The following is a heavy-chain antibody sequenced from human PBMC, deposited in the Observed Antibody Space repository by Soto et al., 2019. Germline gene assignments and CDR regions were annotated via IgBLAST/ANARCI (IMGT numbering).Heavy chain of an antibody. D-gene: IGHD3-3*01. V-gene: IGHV4-34*01. CDR2: INHSGST. CDR1: GGSFSGYY. Sequence: SETLSLTCAVYGGSFSGYYWSWIRQPPGKGLEWIGEINHSGSTNYNPSLKSRVTISVDTSKNQFSLKLSSVTAADTAVYYCARVSKYYDFWRGYFVGDWFDTWGQGTLVTVSS. J-gene: IGHJ5*02. CDR3: ARVSKYYDFWRGYFVGDWFDT.